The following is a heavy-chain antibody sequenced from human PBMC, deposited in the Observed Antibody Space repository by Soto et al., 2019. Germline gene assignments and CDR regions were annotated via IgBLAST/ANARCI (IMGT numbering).Heavy chain of an antibody. CDR3: ARDQIPLSSCYAFDI. D-gene: IGHD6-13*01. CDR1: GFTFSSYA. Sequence: GGSLRLSCAASGFTFSSYAMHWVRQAPGKGLEWVAVISYDGSNKYYADSVKGRFTISRDNSKNTLYLQMNSLRAEDTAVYYCARDQIPLSSCYAFDIWGQGTMVTVSS. CDR2: ISYDGSNK. J-gene: IGHJ3*02. V-gene: IGHV3-30*04.